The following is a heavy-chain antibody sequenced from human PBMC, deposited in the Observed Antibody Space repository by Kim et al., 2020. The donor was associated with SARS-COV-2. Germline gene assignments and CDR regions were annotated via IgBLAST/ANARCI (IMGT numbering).Heavy chain of an antibody. D-gene: IGHD3-10*01. CDR1: GYTFTSYA. CDR2: INAGNGNT. J-gene: IGHJ4*02. Sequence: ASVKVSCKASGYTFTSYAMHWVRQAPGQRLEWMGWINAGNGNTKYSQKFQGRVTITRDTSASTAYMELSSLRSEDTAVYYCARDVMVDAEFRYGSGDDYFDYWGQGTLVTVSS. V-gene: IGHV1-3*01. CDR3: ARDVMVDAEFRYGSGDDYFDY.